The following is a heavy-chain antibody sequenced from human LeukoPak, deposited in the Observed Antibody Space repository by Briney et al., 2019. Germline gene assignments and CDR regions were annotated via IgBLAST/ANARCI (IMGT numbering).Heavy chain of an antibody. D-gene: IGHD1-26*01. CDR1: GYTFTGYY. CDR3: ARCGLVGATIGAFDI. Sequence: ASVKVSCKASGYTFTGYYMHWVRQAPGQGLEWMGWINPSSGGTNYAQKFQGRVTMTRDTSISTAYMELSRLRSEDTAVYYCARCGLVGATIGAFDIWGQGTMVTVSS. J-gene: IGHJ3*02. CDR2: INPSSGGT. V-gene: IGHV1-2*02.